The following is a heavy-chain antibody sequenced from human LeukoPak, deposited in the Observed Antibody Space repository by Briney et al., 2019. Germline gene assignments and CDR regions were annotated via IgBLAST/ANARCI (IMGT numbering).Heavy chain of an antibody. CDR3: AGPAGYFDY. CDR1: GFTFSSYA. D-gene: IGHD6-13*01. V-gene: IGHV3-30-3*01. Sequence: GGSLRLSCAASGFTFSSYAMHWVRQAPGKGLEWVAVISYDGSNKYYADSVKGRFTISRDNSKNTLYLQMNSLRAEDTAVYYCAGPAGYFDYWGQGTLVTVPS. CDR2: ISYDGSNK. J-gene: IGHJ4*02.